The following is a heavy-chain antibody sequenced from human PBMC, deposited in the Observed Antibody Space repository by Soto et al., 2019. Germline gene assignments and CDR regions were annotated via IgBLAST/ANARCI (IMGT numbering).Heavy chain of an antibody. Sequence: QVQLVQSGAEVKKPGASVKVSCKASGYTFTSYGISWVRQAPGQGLEWMGWISAYNGNTNYAQKLQGRVTMTTDPSTSTAYMALRSLRSDDTAVYYCARYDILRGQTDYYYYGMDVWGQGTTVTVSS. CDR2: ISAYNGNT. CDR1: GYTFTSYG. J-gene: IGHJ6*02. D-gene: IGHD3-9*01. CDR3: ARYDILRGQTDYYYYGMDV. V-gene: IGHV1-18*01.